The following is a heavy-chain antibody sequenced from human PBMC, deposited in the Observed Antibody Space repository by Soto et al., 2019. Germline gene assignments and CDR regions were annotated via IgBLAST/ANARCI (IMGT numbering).Heavy chain of an antibody. J-gene: IGHJ6*03. CDR3: ARAYEPYCSGGSCYVYYYYYYMDV. D-gene: IGHD2-15*01. V-gene: IGHV1-8*01. CDR1: GYTFTSYD. Sequence: ASVKVSCKASGYTFTSYDINWVRQATGQGLEWMGWMNPNSGNTGYAQKFQGRVTMTRNTSISTAYMELSSLRSEDTAVYYCARAYEPYCSGGSCYVYYYYYYMDVWGKGTTVTVSS. CDR2: MNPNSGNT.